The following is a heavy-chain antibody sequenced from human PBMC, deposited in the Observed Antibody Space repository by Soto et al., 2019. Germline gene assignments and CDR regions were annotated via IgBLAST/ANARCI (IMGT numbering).Heavy chain of an antibody. D-gene: IGHD1-1*01. CDR3: ARIRAERSFDY. CDR1: GFSLSPSGVG. V-gene: IGHV2-5*02. Sequence: QITLKESGPTLGKPTQTLTLTCTFSGFSLSPSGVGVGWIRQPPGKALEWLALIYWDDDKRHSPSLKSRLTIINVTFKNQVVLTMTNMDPVDTDTYSCARIRAERSFDYWGQGTLVTVSS. J-gene: IGHJ4*02. CDR2: IYWDDDK.